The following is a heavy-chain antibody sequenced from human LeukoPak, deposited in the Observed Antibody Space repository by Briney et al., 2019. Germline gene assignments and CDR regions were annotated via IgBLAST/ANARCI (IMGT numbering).Heavy chain of an antibody. CDR1: GFTFSSYG. J-gene: IGHJ4*02. V-gene: IGHV3-21*01. D-gene: IGHD3-22*01. CDR3: ARDLRSSGYYAFDY. Sequence: SGGSLRLSCAASGFTFSSYGMNWVRQAPGKGLEWVSFISSSSSYIYYADSVKGRFTISRDNAKNSLYLQMNSLRAEDTAVYYCARDLRSSGYYAFDYWGQGTLVTVSS. CDR2: ISSSSSYI.